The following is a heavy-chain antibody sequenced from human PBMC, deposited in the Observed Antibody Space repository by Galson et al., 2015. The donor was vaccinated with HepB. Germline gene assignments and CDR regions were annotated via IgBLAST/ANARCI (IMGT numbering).Heavy chain of an antibody. CDR2: IYYSGST. D-gene: IGHD3-22*01. V-gene: IGHV4-59*01. CDR1: GGSISSYY. CDR3: ARDQGDYYDSSGYYPSDAFDI. Sequence: LSLTCTVSGGSISSYYWSWIRQPPGKGLEWIGYIYYSGSTNYNPSLKSRVTISVDTSKNQFSLKLSSVTAADTAVYYCARDQGDYYDSSGYYPSDAFDIWGQGTMVTVSS. J-gene: IGHJ3*02.